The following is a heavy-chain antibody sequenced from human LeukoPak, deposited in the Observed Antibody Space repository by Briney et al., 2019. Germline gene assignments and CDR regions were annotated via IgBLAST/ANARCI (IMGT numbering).Heavy chain of an antibody. J-gene: IGHJ4*02. CDR2: INHSGST. V-gene: IGHV4-34*01. Sequence: SETLSLTCAVYGGSFSGYSWSWIRQPPGKGLEWIGEINHSGSTNYNPSLKSRVTISVDTSKNQISLKLSSVTAADTAVYYCARGKCYDFWSGYYNDYWGQGTLVTVSS. D-gene: IGHD3-3*01. CDR3: ARGKCYDFWSGYYNDY. CDR1: GGSFSGYS.